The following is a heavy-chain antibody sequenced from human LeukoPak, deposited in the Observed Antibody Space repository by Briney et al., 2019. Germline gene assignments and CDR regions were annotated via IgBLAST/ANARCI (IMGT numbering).Heavy chain of an antibody. V-gene: IGHV4-59*12. Sequence: QPSETLSLTCTVSGGSISSYYWSWIRQPPGKGLEWIGYIYYSGSTYYNPSLKSRVTISVDTSKNQFSLKLSSVTAADTAVHYCAREGGSGSEFDYWGQGTLVTVSS. CDR1: GGSISSYY. CDR3: AREGGSGSEFDY. D-gene: IGHD3-10*01. CDR2: IYYSGST. J-gene: IGHJ4*02.